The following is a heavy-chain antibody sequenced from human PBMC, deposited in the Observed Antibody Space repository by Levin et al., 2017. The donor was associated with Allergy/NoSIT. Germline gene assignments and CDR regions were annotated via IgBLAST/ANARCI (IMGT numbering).Heavy chain of an antibody. J-gene: IGHJ4*02. D-gene: IGHD3-9*01. CDR1: GFTFSSYE. CDR2: ISSSGSTI. V-gene: IGHV3-48*03. Sequence: TGGSLRLSCAASGFTFSSYEMNWVRQAPGKGLEWVSYISSSGSTIYYADSVKGRFTISRDNAKNSLYLQMNSLRAEDTAVYYCARTMGRYFDWSLVYWGQGTLVTVSS. CDR3: ARTMGRYFDWSLVY.